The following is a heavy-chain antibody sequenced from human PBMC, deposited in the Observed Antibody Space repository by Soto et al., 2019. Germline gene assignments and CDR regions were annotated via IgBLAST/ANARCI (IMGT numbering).Heavy chain of an antibody. CDR2: IYYSGST. Sequence: SETLSLTCAVSGGSISSSSYYWGWIRQPPGKGLEWIGSIYYSGSTYYNPSLKSRVTISVDTSKTQFSLKLSSLTAADTAVYYCARMWSGYNSHWGQGTLVTVSS. CDR3: ARMWSGYNSH. V-gene: IGHV4-39*01. CDR1: GGSISSSSYY. J-gene: IGHJ4*02. D-gene: IGHD6-25*01.